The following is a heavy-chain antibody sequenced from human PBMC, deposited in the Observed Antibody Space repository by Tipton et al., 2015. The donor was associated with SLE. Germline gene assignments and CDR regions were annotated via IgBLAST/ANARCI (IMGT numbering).Heavy chain of an antibody. CDR3: ARDMSTVPAAPFDY. V-gene: IGHV3-48*03. Sequence: SLRLSCTASGFTFSLYEMNWVRQAPGKGLEWVSYISGSGGTIYYAESVKGRFTISRDNAKNSLYLQINSLRAEDTAFYYCARDMSTVPAAPFDYWGQGTLVTVSS. CDR1: GFTFSLYE. D-gene: IGHD2-2*01. J-gene: IGHJ4*02. CDR2: ISGSGGTI.